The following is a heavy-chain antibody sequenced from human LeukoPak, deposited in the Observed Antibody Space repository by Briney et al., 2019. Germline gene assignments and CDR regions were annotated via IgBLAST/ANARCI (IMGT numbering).Heavy chain of an antibody. CDR3: ARDRRGVGSYDAFDI. J-gene: IGHJ3*02. CDR1: GGSISSYY. V-gene: IGHV4-4*07. Sequence: SETLSLTCTVSGGSISSYYWSWIRQPAGKGLEWIGRIYTSGSTNYNPSLKSRVTMSVDTSKNQFSLKLSSVTAADTAVYYCARDRRGVGSYDAFDIWGQGTMVTVSS. D-gene: IGHD1-26*01. CDR2: IYTSGST.